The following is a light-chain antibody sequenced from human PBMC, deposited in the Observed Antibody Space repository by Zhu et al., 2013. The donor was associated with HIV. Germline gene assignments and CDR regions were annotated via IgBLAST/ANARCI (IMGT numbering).Light chain of an antibody. V-gene: IGKV3-20*01. CDR2: GAS. Sequence: EIVLTQSPGSLSLSPGERATLSCMASQNVNNNYLAWYQQKPGQPPRLLIFGASDRATDIPDRFSGSGSGTDFTLTISRLEPEDFAVYYCQQYGSSPLTFGGGTTVEIK. J-gene: IGKJ4*01. CDR1: QNVNNNY. CDR3: QQYGSSPLT.